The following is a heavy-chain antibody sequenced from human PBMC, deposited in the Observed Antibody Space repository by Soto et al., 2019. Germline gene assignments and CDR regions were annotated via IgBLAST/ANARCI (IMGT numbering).Heavy chain of an antibody. V-gene: IGHV4-4*02. CDR3: SIQTVPTPGNY. CDR1: LVSISSGNW. Sequence: QVQLQESGPGLLEPSGTLSLSSGVSLVSISSGNWWSWVRQPPGRGLEYIGDISHGATTNYNLSLVSRRTTSLDASKKQFSLTLTSVTAADEAAYYCSIQTVPTPGNYWGQGTLVIVSS. CDR2: ISHGATT. D-gene: IGHD2-2*01. J-gene: IGHJ4*02.